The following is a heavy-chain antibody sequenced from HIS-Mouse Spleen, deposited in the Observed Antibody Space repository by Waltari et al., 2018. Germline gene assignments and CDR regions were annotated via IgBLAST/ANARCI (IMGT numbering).Heavy chain of an antibody. CDR2: INHSGST. Sequence: QVQLQQWGAGLLKPSETLSLTCAVYGGSFSGYYWIWIRQPPGKGLEWIGEINHSGSTNYNPSLKSRVTISVDTSKNQFSLKLSSVTAADTAVYYCARGLGYSSSSDFDYWGQGTLVTVSS. V-gene: IGHV4-34*01. CDR3: ARGLGYSSSSDFDY. J-gene: IGHJ4*02. D-gene: IGHD6-6*01. CDR1: GGSFSGYY.